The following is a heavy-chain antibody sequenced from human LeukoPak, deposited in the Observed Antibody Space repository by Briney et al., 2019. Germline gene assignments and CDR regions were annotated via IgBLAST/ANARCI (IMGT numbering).Heavy chain of an antibody. CDR1: GGSNSSSSYY. CDR2: IYYSGST. D-gene: IGHD3-3*01. Sequence: PSETLSLTCTVSGGSNSSSSYYWGWIRQPPGKGLEWIGSIYYSGSTYYNPSLKSRVTISVDTSKNQFSLKLSSVTAADTAVYYCARLYYDFWSGPVYYFDYWGQGTLVTVSS. V-gene: IGHV4-39*01. CDR3: ARLYYDFWSGPVYYFDY. J-gene: IGHJ4*02.